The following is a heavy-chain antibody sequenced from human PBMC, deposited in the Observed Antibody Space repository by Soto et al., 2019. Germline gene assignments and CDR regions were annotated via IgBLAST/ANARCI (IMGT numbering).Heavy chain of an antibody. J-gene: IGHJ4*02. D-gene: IGHD6-19*01. V-gene: IGHV4-31*03. Sequence: QVQLQESGPGLVKPSQTLSLTCPVSGGSISSGGYYWSWIRQHPGKGLQWIGYIYYSGSTYYNPSLKSRVTISVDTSKNQFSLKLSSVTAADTAVYYCARAKAGTLVWFDYWGQGPLVTVSS. CDR2: IYYSGST. CDR1: GGSISSGGYY. CDR3: ARAKAGTLVWFDY.